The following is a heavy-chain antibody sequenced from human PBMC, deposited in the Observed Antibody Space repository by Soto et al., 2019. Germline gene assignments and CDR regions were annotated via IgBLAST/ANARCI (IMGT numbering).Heavy chain of an antibody. CDR2: ISPHNRNT. CDR3: SRDEGGYDILTGYYKAHHFDQ. Sequence: QVQLVQSGAEVKRPGDSVKVSCQASGYTFGHFYITWVRQAPGQGLEWMGAISPHNRNTNYAEKFRGRVTMTTDTSTTTAYMELRSLRSDDTAVYYCSRDEGGYDILTGYYKAHHFDQWGQGALVTVSS. J-gene: IGHJ4*02. CDR1: GYTFGHFY. D-gene: IGHD3-9*01. V-gene: IGHV1-18*01.